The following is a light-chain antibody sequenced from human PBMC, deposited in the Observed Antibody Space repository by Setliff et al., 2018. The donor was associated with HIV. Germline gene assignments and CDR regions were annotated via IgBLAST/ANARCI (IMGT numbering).Light chain of an antibody. V-gene: IGKV3-20*01. J-gene: IGKJ1*01. CDR3: HQYGDSPRT. Sequence: ENVLTQYPGTVSLAPGEGVTVSCRASQTVSKGNLAWFQQKPGQPPRLLIYGASNRAAGIPDRFSGGGSGTDFTLTISTVEPEDSAVYYCHQYGDSPRTFGQGTKVDIK. CDR1: QTVSKGN. CDR2: GAS.